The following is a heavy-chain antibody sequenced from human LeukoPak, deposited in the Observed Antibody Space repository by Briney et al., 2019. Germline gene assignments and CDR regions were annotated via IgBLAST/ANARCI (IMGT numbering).Heavy chain of an antibody. J-gene: IGHJ6*02. CDR3: ARDAGGWVHYYYGMDV. V-gene: IGHV1-18*01. D-gene: IGHD2-8*02. Sequence: ASVKVSCKASGYTFTSYGISWVRQAPGQGLEWMGWISAYNGNTSYAQKLQGRVTMTTDTSTSTAYMELRSLRSDDTAVYYCARDAGGWVHYYYGMDVWGQGTTVTVSS. CDR2: ISAYNGNT. CDR1: GYTFTSYG.